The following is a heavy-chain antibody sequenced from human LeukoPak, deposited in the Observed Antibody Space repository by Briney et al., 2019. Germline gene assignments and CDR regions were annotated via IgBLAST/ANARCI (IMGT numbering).Heavy chain of an antibody. V-gene: IGHV4-59*12. CDR1: GFTFTNYW. CDR3: ARGLRFLEWPVFDY. CDR2: IYYSGST. Sequence: GSLRLSCAASGFTFTNYWMSWVRQAPGKGLEWIGYIYYSGSTNYNPSLKSRVTISVDTSKNQFSLKLSSVTAADTAVYYCARGLRFLEWPVFDYWGQGTLVTVSS. D-gene: IGHD3-3*01. J-gene: IGHJ4*02.